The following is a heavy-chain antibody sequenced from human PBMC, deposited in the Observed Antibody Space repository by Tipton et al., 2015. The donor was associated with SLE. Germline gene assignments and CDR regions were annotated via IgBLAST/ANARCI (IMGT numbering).Heavy chain of an antibody. V-gene: IGHV4-34*01. D-gene: IGHD1-7*01. CDR1: GGSFSGYY. CDR2: IYHSGST. J-gene: IGHJ4*02. Sequence: TLSLTCAVYGGSFSGYYWSWVRQPPGKGLEWIGEIYHSGSTNYNPSLKSRVTISVDKSKNQFSLKLSSVTAADTAVYYCARSGPYWNYGHYFDYWGQGTLVTVSS. CDR3: ARSGPYWNYGHYFDY.